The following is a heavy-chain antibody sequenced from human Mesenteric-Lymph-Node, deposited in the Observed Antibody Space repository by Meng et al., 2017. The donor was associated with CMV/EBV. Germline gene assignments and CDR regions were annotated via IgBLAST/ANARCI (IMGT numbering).Heavy chain of an antibody. CDR2: ISSSSNYI. V-gene: IGHV3-21*01. Sequence: AGFCFTLSSYSVSLVRQAPGKGLEWVSFISSSSNYIFYADSVKGRFTISRDNAKNSLFLQMNSLRAEDTALYYCARGQSTWGGALNIWGQGTMVTVSS. J-gene: IGHJ3*02. D-gene: IGHD3-16*01. CDR3: ARGQSTWGGALNI. CDR1: CFTLSSYS.